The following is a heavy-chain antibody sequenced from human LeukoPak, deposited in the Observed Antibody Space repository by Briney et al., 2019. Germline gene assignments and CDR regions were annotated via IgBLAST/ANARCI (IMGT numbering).Heavy chain of an antibody. D-gene: IGHD4-23*01. J-gene: IGHJ4*02. V-gene: IGHV3-33*06. CDR1: GFTFSTYG. CDR3: AKDVYAYGGTDH. Sequence: GGFLRLSCATSGFTFSTYGMHWVRQAPGKGLEWVAVIWYDGSNKYYADSVKGRFTISRDNSKNTLYLQMNSLRAEDTAVYYCAKDVYAYGGTDHWGQGTLVTVSS. CDR2: IWYDGSNK.